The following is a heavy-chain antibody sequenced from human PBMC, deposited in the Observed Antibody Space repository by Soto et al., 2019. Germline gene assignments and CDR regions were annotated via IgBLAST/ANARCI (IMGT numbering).Heavy chain of an antibody. CDR2: INSDGTKT. V-gene: IGHV3-74*01. Sequence: EVHLVESGGTLVQPGGSLRLSCAASGFSFNTYWMHWVRQAPVKGLVWVSRINSDGTKTTYADSVKGRFTISRDNAKNTVYLQMNSLRAEDTAVYYCATVATNSYDWFDPWGPGTLVTVSS. J-gene: IGHJ5*02. CDR1: GFSFNTYW. D-gene: IGHD5-12*01. CDR3: ATVATNSYDWFDP.